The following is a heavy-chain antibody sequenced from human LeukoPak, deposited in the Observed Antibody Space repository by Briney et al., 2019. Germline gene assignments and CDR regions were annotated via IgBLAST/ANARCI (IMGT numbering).Heavy chain of an antibody. D-gene: IGHD2-21*01. J-gene: IGHJ5*02. CDR2: IKEDGSEK. CDR3: AIFARAPSP. CDR1: GLTVSSNY. V-gene: IGHV3-7*01. Sequence: GGSLRLSCAASGLTVSSNYMSWVRQAPGKGLEWVANIKEDGSEKNYVDSVKGRFTISRDNAKSSLYLQMNSLRAEDTAVYYCAIFARAPSPWGQGTLVTVSS.